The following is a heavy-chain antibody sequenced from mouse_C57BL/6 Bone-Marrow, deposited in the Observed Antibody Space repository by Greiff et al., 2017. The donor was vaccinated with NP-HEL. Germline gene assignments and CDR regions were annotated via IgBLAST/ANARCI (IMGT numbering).Heavy chain of an antibody. V-gene: IGHV1-15*01. J-gene: IGHJ3*01. CDR1: GYTFTDYE. D-gene: IGHD2-3*01. Sequence: VQLQQSGAELVRPGASVTLSCKASGYTFTDYEMHWVKQTPVHGLEWIGAIDPETGGTAYNQKFKGKAILTADKSSSTAYMELRSLTSEDSAVYYCTREGKYDGYDSFAYWGQGTLVTVSA. CDR3: TREGKYDGYDSFAY. CDR2: IDPETGGT.